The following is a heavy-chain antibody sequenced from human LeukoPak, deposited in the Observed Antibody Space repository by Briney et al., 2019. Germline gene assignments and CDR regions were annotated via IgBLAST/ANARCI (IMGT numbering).Heavy chain of an antibody. CDR2: LYTGGTT. J-gene: IGHJ4*02. V-gene: IGHV3-66*01. CDR3: ARGHRGVGALDY. Sequence: PGGSLRLSCAASEFIVSSDYMSWVRQAPGKGLEWVSVLYTGGTTFYADSVKGRFIISRDDSKNTLYLQMNSLRAEDTAVYYCARGHRGVGALDYWGQGTLVTVSS. D-gene: IGHD1-26*01. CDR1: EFIVSSDY.